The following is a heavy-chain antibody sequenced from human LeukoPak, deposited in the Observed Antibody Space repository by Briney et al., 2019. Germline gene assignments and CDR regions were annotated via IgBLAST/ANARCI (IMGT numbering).Heavy chain of an antibody. D-gene: IGHD6-13*01. CDR2: IKSKTDGGTT. V-gene: IGHV3-15*01. J-gene: IGHJ3*02. Sequence: GGSLRLSCAASGFTFSNVWMNWVRQAPGKGLEWVGRIKSKTDGGTTDYAAPVKGRFMISRDDSKNTLYLQMNSLKTEDTAVYYCSTPIAAAGTRAFDIWGQGTMVIVSS. CDR1: GFTFSNVW. CDR3: STPIAAAGTRAFDI.